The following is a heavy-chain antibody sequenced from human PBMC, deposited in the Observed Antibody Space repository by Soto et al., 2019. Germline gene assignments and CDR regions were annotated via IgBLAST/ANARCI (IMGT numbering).Heavy chain of an antibody. CDR2: ISSSGSTI. Sequence: GGSLRLSCAASGFTFSSYEMNWVRQAPGKGLEWVSYISSSGSTIYYADSVKGRFTISRDNAKNSLYLQMNSLRAEDTAVYYCAKSKAAAGTRAGYYFDYWGQGSLVTVSS. CDR1: GFTFSSYE. V-gene: IGHV3-48*03. CDR3: AKSKAAAGTRAGYYFDY. J-gene: IGHJ4*02. D-gene: IGHD6-13*01.